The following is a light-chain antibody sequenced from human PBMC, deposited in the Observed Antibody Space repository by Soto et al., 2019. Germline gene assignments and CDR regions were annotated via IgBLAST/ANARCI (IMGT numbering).Light chain of an antibody. CDR1: QVISCW. J-gene: IGKJ4*01. CDR3: QQASSFPLT. CDR2: GAT. Sequence: IQMTQSPSSVSAAVGDRVTITCRASQVISCWLAWYQQRPGTAPKLLIYGATTLRSGVPSRFSGSESGTEFTLTITSLQPEDSATYYCQQASSFPLTFGGGTKVEIQ. V-gene: IGKV1-12*01.